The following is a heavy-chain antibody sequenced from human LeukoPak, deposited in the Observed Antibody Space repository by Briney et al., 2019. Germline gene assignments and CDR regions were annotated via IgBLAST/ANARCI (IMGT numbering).Heavy chain of an antibody. CDR3: AKSTRVVGGFDY. CDR2: ISGSGGST. V-gene: IGHV3-23*01. Sequence: PGGPLRLSCAASGFTFSSYAMSWVRQAPGKGLEWVSAISGSGGSTYYADSVKGRFTISRDNSKNTLYLQMSSLRAEDTAVYYCAKSTRVVGGFDYWGQGTLVTVSS. J-gene: IGHJ4*02. D-gene: IGHD2-2*01. CDR1: GFTFSSYA.